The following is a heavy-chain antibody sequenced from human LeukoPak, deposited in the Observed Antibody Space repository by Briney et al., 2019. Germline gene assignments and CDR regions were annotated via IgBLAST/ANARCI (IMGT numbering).Heavy chain of an antibody. V-gene: IGHV4-59*01. J-gene: IGHJ3*02. Sequence: SETLSLTRTVSGGSISSYYWSWIRQPPGKGLEWIGYIYYSGSTNYNPSLKSRVTISVDTSKNQFTLKLSSVTAADTAVYYCARGDAVAAPDADAFDIWGQGTMVTVSS. D-gene: IGHD6-13*01. CDR2: IYYSGST. CDR1: GGSISSYY. CDR3: ARGDAVAAPDADAFDI.